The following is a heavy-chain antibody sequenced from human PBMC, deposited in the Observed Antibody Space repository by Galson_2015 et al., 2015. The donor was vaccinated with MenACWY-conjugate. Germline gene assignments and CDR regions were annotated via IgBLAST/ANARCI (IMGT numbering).Heavy chain of an antibody. D-gene: IGHD2-2*02. J-gene: IGHJ6*02. CDR3: ATQRVVPAAIYYYYGMDV. Sequence: SLRLSCAASGFTFSSYRMNWVRQAPGKGLEWVSYISSSSSTIYYADSVKGRFTISRDNAKNSLYLQMNSLRDEDTAVYYCATQRVVPAAIYYYYGMDVWGQGTTVTVSS. V-gene: IGHV3-48*02. CDR1: GFTFSSYR. CDR2: ISSSSSTI.